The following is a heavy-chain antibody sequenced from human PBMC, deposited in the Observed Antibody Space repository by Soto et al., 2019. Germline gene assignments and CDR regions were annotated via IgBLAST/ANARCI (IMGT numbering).Heavy chain of an antibody. CDR3: SHRRGMIMDV. D-gene: IGHD3-16*01. CDR2: ISGADEK. CDR1: GFSLITGGVS. V-gene: IGHV2-5*02. J-gene: IGHJ6*02. Sequence: QITLKESGPTQVKPTQTLTLTCTFSGFSLITGGVSVAWIRQPPGRALEWLALISGADEKRYSPSLKSRLTIXXDTTKNQVVFTMTNMDPLDTATYYCSHRRGMIMDVWGQGTTVTVSS.